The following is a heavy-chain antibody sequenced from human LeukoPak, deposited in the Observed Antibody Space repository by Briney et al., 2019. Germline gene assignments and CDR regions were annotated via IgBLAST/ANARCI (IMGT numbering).Heavy chain of an antibody. CDR3: AGWFGELLPLFAY. D-gene: IGHD3-10*01. CDR2: VYHSANT. V-gene: IGHV4-38-2*02. J-gene: IGHJ4*02. CDR1: GYSITRGYY. Sequence: SETLSLTCTVSGYSITRGYYWGWIRQPPGKGLEWIGSVYHSANTYYNPSLKGRVTISVNTSKNQFSLRLSSVSAADTAVYYCAGWFGELLPLFAYWGQGALVTVSS.